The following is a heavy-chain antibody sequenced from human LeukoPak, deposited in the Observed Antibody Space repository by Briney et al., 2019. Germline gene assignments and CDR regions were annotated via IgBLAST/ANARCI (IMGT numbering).Heavy chain of an antibody. CDR2: IKNKANSYIT. V-gene: IGHV3-72*01. CDR1: GFSFSDRY. D-gene: IGHD5-24*01. Sequence: GGSLRLSCAASGFSFSDRYMDWVCQAPGKGLEWVGRIKNKANSYITEYAASVQGRFTISRDDTQDSLYLQMNSLKTEDTAVYYCATIRGWLGYWGQGTLVTVSS. CDR3: ATIRGWLGY. J-gene: IGHJ4*02.